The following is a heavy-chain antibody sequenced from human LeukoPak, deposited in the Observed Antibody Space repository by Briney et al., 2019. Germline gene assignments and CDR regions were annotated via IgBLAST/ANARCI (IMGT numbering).Heavy chain of an antibody. CDR3: ARGAVATEYYYMDV. CDR1: GNTFSNYG. J-gene: IGHJ6*03. Sequence: ASVKVSCKASGNTFSNYGINWVRQAPGQGLEWMGWISGYNGNTKYVQKFQGRVTMTTDTFTSTAYMELGSQRSDDTAVYYCARGAVATEYYYMDVWGKGTTVTVSS. V-gene: IGHV1-18*01. D-gene: IGHD5-12*01. CDR2: ISGYNGNT.